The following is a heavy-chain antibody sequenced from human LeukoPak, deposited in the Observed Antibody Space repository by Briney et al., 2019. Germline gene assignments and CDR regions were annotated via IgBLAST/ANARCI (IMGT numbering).Heavy chain of an antibody. J-gene: IGHJ5*02. CDR2: INPSGGST. Sequence: ASVKVSCKASGYTFNKYSISWVRQAPGQGLECMGIINPSGGSTSYAQKFQGRVTMTRDMSTSTVYMELSSLRSEDTAVYYCARGGVGATTYVWFDPWGQGTLVTVSS. V-gene: IGHV1-46*02. CDR1: GYTFNKYS. CDR3: ARGGVGATTYVWFDP. D-gene: IGHD1-26*01.